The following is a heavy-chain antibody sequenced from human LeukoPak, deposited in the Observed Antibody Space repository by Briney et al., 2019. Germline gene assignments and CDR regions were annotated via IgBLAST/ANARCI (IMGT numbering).Heavy chain of an antibody. V-gene: IGHV3-30*04. D-gene: IGHD6-6*01. J-gene: IGHJ4*02. CDR1: GFTFSDYA. CDR3: ARVVVSSSSDYFDY. Sequence: GGSLRLSCSASGFTFSDYAMHWVRQAPGKGLEWVAVTSYDESNKYYADSVKGRFTISRDNSKETLYLQMNSLRDEDTAIYYCARVVVSSSSDYFDYWGQGTLVIVSS. CDR2: TSYDESNK.